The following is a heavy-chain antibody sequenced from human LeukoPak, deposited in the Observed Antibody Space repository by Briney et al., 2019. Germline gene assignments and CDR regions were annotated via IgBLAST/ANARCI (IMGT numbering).Heavy chain of an antibody. D-gene: IGHD1-14*01. J-gene: IGHJ4*02. CDR2: IYYSGST. Sequence: PSETLSLTCTVSGGSISSYDWSWIRQPPGKGLEWIGYIYYSGSTNYNPSLKSRVTISVDTSKSQFSLKLSSVTAADTAAYYCARSQFRNPEIDYWGQGTLVTVSS. CDR3: ARSQFRNPEIDY. CDR1: GGSISSYD. V-gene: IGHV4-59*01.